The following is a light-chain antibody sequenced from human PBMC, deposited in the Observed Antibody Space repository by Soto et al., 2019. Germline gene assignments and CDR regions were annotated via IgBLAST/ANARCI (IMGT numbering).Light chain of an antibody. V-gene: IGKV1-33*01. Sequence: DIQATQARSSLTSSLGDSDTIKCQASQNINNYLNWYQQKPGRAPKLLIYDASNLEAGVPSRFFGSGCGTEFSVSISRLQAEDIATSYWQQYEHLPTFGQGTRLEIK. CDR2: DAS. CDR1: QNINNY. CDR3: QQYEHLPT. J-gene: IGKJ5*01.